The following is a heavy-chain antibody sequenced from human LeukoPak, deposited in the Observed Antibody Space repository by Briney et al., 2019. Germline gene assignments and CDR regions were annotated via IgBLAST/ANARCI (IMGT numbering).Heavy chain of an antibody. CDR2: VSWNSGSI. J-gene: IGHJ2*01. CDR3: ARAYSSSWYVYWYFDL. D-gene: IGHD6-13*01. V-gene: IGHV3-9*01. CDR1: GFTFDDYA. Sequence: PGGSLRLSCAASGFTFDDYAMDCVRQAPGEGLGWGSGVSWNSGSIGYADSVKGRFTISRDNAKNSLYLQMNSLRAGATAVYYCARAYSSSWYVYWYFDLWGRGTLVTVSS.